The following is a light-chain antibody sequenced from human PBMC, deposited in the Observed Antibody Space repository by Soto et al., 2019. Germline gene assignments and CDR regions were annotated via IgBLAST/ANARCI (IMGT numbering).Light chain of an antibody. CDR1: SSDVGVYNY. J-gene: IGLJ3*02. Sequence: QSALTQPRSVSGSPGQSVTISCTGTSSDVGVYNYVSWYEQLPGKAPQLVIYDVIKRPSGVPYRFSGSKSGNTASLTISGLQAEDEDDYYCCSYAGSSLWVFGGGTKLTVL. CDR2: DVI. V-gene: IGLV2-11*01. CDR3: CSYAGSSLWV.